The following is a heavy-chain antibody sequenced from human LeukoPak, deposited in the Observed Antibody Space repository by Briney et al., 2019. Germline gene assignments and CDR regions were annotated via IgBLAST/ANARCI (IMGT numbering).Heavy chain of an antibody. V-gene: IGHV3-23*01. Sequence: AGGSLRLSCAASGFTFSSYAMTWVRQAPGKGLEWVSRISGSGAATYYADSVKGRFTISRDNSKNTLYLQMNSLRAEDTAIYYCAKSGSGWYSLDYWGQGMQVTVSS. J-gene: IGHJ4*02. D-gene: IGHD6-19*01. CDR2: ISGSGAAT. CDR3: AKSGSGWYSLDY. CDR1: GFTFSSYA.